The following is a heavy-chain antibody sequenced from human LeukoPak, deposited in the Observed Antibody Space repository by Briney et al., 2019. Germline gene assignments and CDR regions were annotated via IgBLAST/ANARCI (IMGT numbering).Heavy chain of an antibody. CDR1: GGSISSYY. V-gene: IGHV4-59*06. CDR2: IYYSGST. CDR3: ARYYYDSSGYQYFDY. Sequence: SETLSLTCTVSGGSISSYYWSWIRQHPGKGLEWIGYIYYSGSTYYNPSLKSRVTISVDTSKNQFSLKLSSVTAADTAVYYCARYYYDSSGYQYFDYWGQGTLVTVSS. D-gene: IGHD3-22*01. J-gene: IGHJ4*02.